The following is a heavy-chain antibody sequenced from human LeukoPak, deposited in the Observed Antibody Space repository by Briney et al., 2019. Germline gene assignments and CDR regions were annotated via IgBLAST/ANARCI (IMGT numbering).Heavy chain of an antibody. J-gene: IGHJ6*03. D-gene: IGHD1-26*01. V-gene: IGHV1-2*02. CDR2: INPNSGGT. CDR3: ARAGVGATNYYYYYMDV. Sequence: ASVKVPCKASGYTFTGYYMHWVRQAPGQGLEWMGWINPNSGGTNYAQKFQGRVTMTRDTSISTAYMELSRLRSDDTAVYYCARAGVGATNYYYYYMDVWGKGTTVTVSS. CDR1: GYTFTGYY.